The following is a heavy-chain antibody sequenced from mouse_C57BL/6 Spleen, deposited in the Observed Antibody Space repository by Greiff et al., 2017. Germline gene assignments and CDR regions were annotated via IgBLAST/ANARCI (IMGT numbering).Heavy chain of an antibody. J-gene: IGHJ4*01. CDR2: IDPSDSYT. Sequence: QVQLQQPGAELVMPGASVKLSCKASGYTFTSYWMHWVKQRPGQGLEWIGEIDPSDSYTNYNQKFKGKSTLTVDKSSSTAYMQLSSLTSEDSAVYYCARRGLESYAMDYWGQGTSVTVSS. V-gene: IGHV1-69*01. CDR1: GYTFTSYW. CDR3: ARRGLESYAMDY.